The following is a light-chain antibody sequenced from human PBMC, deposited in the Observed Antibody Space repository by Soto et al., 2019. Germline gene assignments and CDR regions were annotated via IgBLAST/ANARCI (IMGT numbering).Light chain of an antibody. CDR2: EVS. CDR1: RSDIGGYNY. CDR3: TSYAGSNNWL. V-gene: IGLV2-8*01. Sequence: QSALTPPASSCGTPGQSVTISSTGTRSDIGGYNYDSWYQQHTGKAPKLIIYEVSKPPSGVPDRFSGSKSGNTASLTVSGLQAEDETDYYCTSYAGSNNWLFSGGTTLTVL. J-gene: IGLJ3*02.